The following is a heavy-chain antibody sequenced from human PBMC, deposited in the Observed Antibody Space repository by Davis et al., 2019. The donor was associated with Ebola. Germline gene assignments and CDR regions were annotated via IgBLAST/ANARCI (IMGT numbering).Heavy chain of an antibody. CDR3: ARGGRPRDIVVIDAFDI. CDR2: ISAYNGNT. CDR1: GGTFTSYG. D-gene: IGHD2-21*01. J-gene: IGHJ3*02. Sequence: ASVKVSCKASGGTFTSYGISWVRQAPGQGLEWMGWISAYNGNTNYAQKLQGRVTMTTDTSTSTAYMELRSLRSDDTAVYYCARGGRPRDIVVIDAFDIWGKGTMVTVSS. V-gene: IGHV1-18*01.